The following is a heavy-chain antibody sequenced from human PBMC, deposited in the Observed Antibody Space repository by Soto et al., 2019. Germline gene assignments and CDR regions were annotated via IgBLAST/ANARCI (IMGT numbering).Heavy chain of an antibody. V-gene: IGHV4-4*02. CDR2: ISQSGTT. CDR3: AKKVPAALRLYHFFGLDV. CDR1: GASISSDNR. D-gene: IGHD2-15*01. Sequence: PSETLSLTCAVSGASISSDNRWTWVRQPPGEGLEWIGEISQSGTTKYNPSLASRVTISVDKSKNQFSLRLTSMTAADTAVYYCAKKVPAALRLYHFFGLDVWGQGTTVTVSS. J-gene: IGHJ6*02.